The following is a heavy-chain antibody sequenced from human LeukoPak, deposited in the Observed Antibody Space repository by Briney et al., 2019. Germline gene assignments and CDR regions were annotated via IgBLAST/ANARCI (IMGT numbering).Heavy chain of an antibody. D-gene: IGHD3-10*01. V-gene: IGHV1-18*01. Sequence: ASVKVSCKGSGYTFTKFGITWVRQAPGQGLEWMGWISTYNGDTKYAQKLQGRVTMTRDTSTNTAYMELRSLRSDDTAVYYCASSRGGLSYYYGMDVWGQGTTVTVSS. CDR2: ISTYNGDT. CDR3: ASSRGGLSYYYGMDV. J-gene: IGHJ6*02. CDR1: GYTFTKFG.